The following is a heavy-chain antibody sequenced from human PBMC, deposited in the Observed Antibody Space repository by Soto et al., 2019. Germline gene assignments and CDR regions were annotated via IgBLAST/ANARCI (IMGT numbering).Heavy chain of an antibody. J-gene: IGHJ3*02. V-gene: IGHV3-33*01. CDR2: IWYDGSNK. Sequence: GGSLRLSCAASGFTFSSYGMHWVRQAPGKGLEWVAVIWYDGSNKYYADSVKGRFTISRDNSKNTLYLQMNSLRAEDTAVYYCARDGYGDYANAFDIWGQGTMVTVSS. D-gene: IGHD4-17*01. CDR1: GFTFSSYG. CDR3: ARDGYGDYANAFDI.